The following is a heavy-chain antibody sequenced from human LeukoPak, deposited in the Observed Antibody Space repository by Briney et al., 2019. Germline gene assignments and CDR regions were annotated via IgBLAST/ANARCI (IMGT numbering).Heavy chain of an antibody. Sequence: PGGSLRLSCAASGFTFSSYAMDWVRQAPGKGLGWVSAISGSGGSTYYADSVKGRFTISRDNSKTTLFLQMNSLRAEDTAVYYCAKDLHDYGNYVGWFDSWGQGTLVTVSS. CDR2: ISGSGGST. CDR3: AKDLHDYGNYVGWFDS. J-gene: IGHJ5*01. CDR1: GFTFSSYA. D-gene: IGHD4-11*01. V-gene: IGHV3-23*01.